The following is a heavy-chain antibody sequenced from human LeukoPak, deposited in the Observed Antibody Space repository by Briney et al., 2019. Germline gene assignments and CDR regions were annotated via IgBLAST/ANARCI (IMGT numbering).Heavy chain of an antibody. D-gene: IGHD3-22*01. V-gene: IGHV1-2*02. J-gene: IGHJ1*01. CDR3: ARDSYYDSSGYYSSEYFQH. CDR2: INLKSDGK. CDR1: GYTFTGYY. Sequence: GATVKVSCKASGYTFTGYYMHWVRQAPGQGLEWMGWINLKSDGKNYAQKFQGRVTMTRDTSISTAHMELSRLRSDDTAVYYCARDSYYDSSGYYSSEYFQHWGQGTLVTVS.